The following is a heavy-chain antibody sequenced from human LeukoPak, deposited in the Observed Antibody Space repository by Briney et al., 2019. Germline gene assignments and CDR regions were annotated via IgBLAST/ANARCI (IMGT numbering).Heavy chain of an antibody. J-gene: IGHJ2*01. CDR1: GGSISSSSYY. Sequence: PSETLSLTCTVSGGSISSSSYYWGWIRQPPGKGLEWIGSIYYSGSTYYNPSLKSRVTISVDTSKNQFSLRLISVIVADTAVYYCARMRSYWYFDLWGRGTLVAVSS. CDR3: ARMRSYWYFDL. V-gene: IGHV4-39*07. CDR2: IYYSGST.